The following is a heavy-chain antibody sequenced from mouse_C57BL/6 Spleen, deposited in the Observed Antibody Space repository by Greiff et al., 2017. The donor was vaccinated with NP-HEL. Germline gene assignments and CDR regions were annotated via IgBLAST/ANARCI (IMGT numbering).Heavy chain of an antibody. J-gene: IGHJ2*01. Sequence: EVKLEESGGGLVKPGGSLKLSCAASGFTFSDYGMHWVRQAPEKGLEWVAYISSGSSTIYYADTVKGRFTISRDNAKNTLFLQMTSLRSEDTAMYYCARDYSNYPYYFDYWGQGTTLTVSS. CDR2: ISSGSSTI. D-gene: IGHD2-5*01. V-gene: IGHV5-17*01. CDR1: GFTFSDYG. CDR3: ARDYSNYPYYFDY.